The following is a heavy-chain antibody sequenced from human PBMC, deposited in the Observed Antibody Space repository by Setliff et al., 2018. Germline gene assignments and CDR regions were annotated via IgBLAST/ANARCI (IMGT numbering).Heavy chain of an antibody. V-gene: IGHV1-2*02. CDR2: INPNNGET. J-gene: IGHJ4*02. CDR3: ARDFIWGGLTGPDY. D-gene: IGHD3-9*01. Sequence: ASVKVSCKASGYTFIGHYMHWVRQAPGEGLEWMGWINPNNGETKFAQKFQGRVTLARDTSLKTHYMELSNLTSDDTAIYYCARDFIWGGLTGPDYWCQGTLVTVSS. CDR1: GYTFIGHY.